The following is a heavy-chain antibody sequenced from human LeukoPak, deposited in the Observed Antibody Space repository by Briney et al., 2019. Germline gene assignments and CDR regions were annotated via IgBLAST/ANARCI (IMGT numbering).Heavy chain of an antibody. CDR1: GFTFSSYG. J-gene: IGHJ4*02. V-gene: IGHV3-30*18. CDR3: AKDNSVCLFDY. CDR2: ISYDGSNK. Sequence: GGSLRLSCAASGFTFSSYGMHWVRQAPGKGLEWVAVISYDGSNKYYADSVKGRFTISRDNSKNTLYLQMNSLRAEDTAVYYCAKDNSVCLFDYWGQGTLVTVSS. D-gene: IGHD4-23*01.